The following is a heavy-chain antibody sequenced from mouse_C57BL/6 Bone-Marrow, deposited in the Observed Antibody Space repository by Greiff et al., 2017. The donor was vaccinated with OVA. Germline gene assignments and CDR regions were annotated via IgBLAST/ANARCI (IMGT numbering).Heavy chain of an antibody. CDR3: ARWGDDYDERFAY. Sequence: QVQLQQPGAELVKPGASVKMSCTASGYTFTSYWITWVKQRPGQGLEWIGDIYPGSGSTNYNEKFKSKSTLTVDTSSTTSYMQLSSLTSEDSAVYYGARWGDDYDERFAYWGQGTLVTVSA. V-gene: IGHV1-55*01. CDR1: GYTFTSYW. CDR2: IYPGSGST. J-gene: IGHJ3*01. D-gene: IGHD2-4*01.